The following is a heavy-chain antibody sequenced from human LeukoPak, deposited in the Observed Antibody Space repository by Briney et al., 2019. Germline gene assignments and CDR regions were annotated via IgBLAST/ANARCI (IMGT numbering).Heavy chain of an antibody. CDR3: ASVTGFDWNDGMDY. CDR2: IIPIFGTA. J-gene: IGHJ4*02. Sequence: ASVRVSCKASGGTFSSYAISWVRQAPGQGLEWVGGIIPIFGTANYAQTFQGRVTITTDKSTSTAYMEQSSLRSEDTAVYYCASVTGFDWNDGMDYWGQGTLVTVSS. CDR1: GGTFSSYA. D-gene: IGHD1-1*01. V-gene: IGHV1-69*05.